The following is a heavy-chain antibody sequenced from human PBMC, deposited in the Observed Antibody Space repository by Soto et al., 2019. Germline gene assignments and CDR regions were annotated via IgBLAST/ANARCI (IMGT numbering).Heavy chain of an antibody. CDR3: ARREGGTDGGCAGHLPH. V-gene: IGHV1-69*02. CDR1: GGTFSSYT. Sequence: QVQLVQSGAEVKKPGSSVKVSCKASGGTFSSYTISWVRQAPGQGLEWMGRIIPILGIANYAQEFQGRVTMPADQSTSTANMAVSSPRSAVTAVDYGARREGGTDGGCAGHLPHWGQGTPVSVSS. CDR2: IIPILGIA. J-gene: IGHJ1*01. D-gene: IGHD1-26*01.